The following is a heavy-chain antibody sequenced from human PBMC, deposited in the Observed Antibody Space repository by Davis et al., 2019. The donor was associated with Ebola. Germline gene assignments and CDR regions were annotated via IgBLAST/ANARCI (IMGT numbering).Heavy chain of an antibody. D-gene: IGHD2-21*01. CDR1: GFLFSNSP. CDR2: IWYDGSVK. V-gene: IGHV3-33*01. CDR3: ATRYSNSDGALDI. Sequence: GGSLRLSCAASGFLFSNSPLHWVRQAPGLGLEWVGLIWYDGSVKYYADSVKGRFTISRDNSKDSLFLQMTSLRVEDTAVYYCATRYSNSDGALDIWGQGTWVTVSS. J-gene: IGHJ3*02.